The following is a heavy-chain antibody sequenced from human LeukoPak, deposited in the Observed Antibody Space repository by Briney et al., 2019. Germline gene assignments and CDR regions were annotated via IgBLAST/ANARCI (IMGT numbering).Heavy chain of an antibody. Sequence: GGSLRLSCAASGFTFDDYAMHWVRQAPGKGLEWVSLISGDGGSTYYADSVKGRFTISRDDSKNTLYLQMNSLRAEDTAVYYCASGSSVAFHIWGQGTMVTVSS. D-gene: IGHD3-10*01. J-gene: IGHJ3*02. CDR1: GFTFDDYA. CDR3: ASGSSVAFHI. CDR2: ISGDGGST. V-gene: IGHV3-43*02.